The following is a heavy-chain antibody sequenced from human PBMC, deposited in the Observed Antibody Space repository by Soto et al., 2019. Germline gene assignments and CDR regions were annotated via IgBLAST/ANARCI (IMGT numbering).Heavy chain of an antibody. CDR1: GYTCTSYY. CDR3: ARVAGYCSGGSCYSDAFDI. CDR2: INPSGGST. J-gene: IGHJ3*02. V-gene: IGHV1-46*01. Sequence: ASVKVSCRASGYTCTSYYMHWVRQAPGQGLEWMGIINPSGGSTSYAQKFQGRVTMTRDTSTSTVYMELSSLRSEDTAVYYCARVAGYCSGGSCYSDAFDIWGQGTMVTVSS. D-gene: IGHD2-15*01.